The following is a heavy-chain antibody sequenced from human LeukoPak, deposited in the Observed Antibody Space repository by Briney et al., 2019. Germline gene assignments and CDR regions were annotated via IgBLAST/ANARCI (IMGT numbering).Heavy chain of an antibody. CDR3: ARHEYSGSYYGLSWFDP. CDR2: IYYSGST. J-gene: IGHJ5*02. D-gene: IGHD1-26*01. V-gene: IGHV4-39*01. CDR1: GGSISSSGYY. Sequence: PSETLSLAXTVSGGSISSSGYYWGWIRKPRGKGLEWIARIYYSGSTYYNPSLKSRVTISVDTSKNQLSLKLSSLTAADTAVYYCARHEYSGSYYGLSWFDPWGQGTLVTVSS.